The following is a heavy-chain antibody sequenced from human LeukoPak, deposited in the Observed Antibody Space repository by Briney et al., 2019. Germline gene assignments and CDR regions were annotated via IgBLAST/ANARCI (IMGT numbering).Heavy chain of an antibody. CDR3: ARASPSSGYLYYFDY. Sequence: ASVKVSCKASGYTFTSYAMNWVRQAPGQALEWMGWINTNTGNPTYAQGFTGRFVFSLDTSVSTAYLQISSLKAEDTAVYYCARASPSSGYLYYFDYWGQGTLVTVSS. V-gene: IGHV7-4-1*02. J-gene: IGHJ4*02. CDR2: INTNTGNP. D-gene: IGHD3-22*01. CDR1: GYTFTSYA.